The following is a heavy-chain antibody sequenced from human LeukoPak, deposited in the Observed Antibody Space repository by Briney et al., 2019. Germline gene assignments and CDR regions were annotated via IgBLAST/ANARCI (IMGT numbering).Heavy chain of an antibody. CDR3: ARGRIPPYFDY. CDR2: INPNSGGT. Sequence: ASVKVSCKASGYTLTDYYLHWVRQAPGQGLEWMGGINPNSGGTNYAQNFQGRVTMTRDTSISTAYMEVTRLRSDDTAVYFCARGRIPPYFDYWGQGTLVTVSS. J-gene: IGHJ4*02. D-gene: IGHD5-18*01. V-gene: IGHV1-2*02. CDR1: GYTLTDYY.